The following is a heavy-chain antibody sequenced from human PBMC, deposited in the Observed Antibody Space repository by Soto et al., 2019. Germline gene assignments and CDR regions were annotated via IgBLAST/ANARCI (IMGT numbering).Heavy chain of an antibody. D-gene: IGHD3-10*01. J-gene: IGHJ6*02. Sequence: GASVKVSCKASGYTFTSYDINWVRQATGQGLEWMGWMNPNSGNTGYAQKFQGRVTMTRNTSISTAYMELSSLRSEDTAMYYCARQWAYSGSGSYLPGAGGMDVWGQGTTVTV. CDR1: GYTFTSYD. CDR3: ARQWAYSGSGSYLPGAGGMDV. V-gene: IGHV1-8*01. CDR2: MNPNSGNT.